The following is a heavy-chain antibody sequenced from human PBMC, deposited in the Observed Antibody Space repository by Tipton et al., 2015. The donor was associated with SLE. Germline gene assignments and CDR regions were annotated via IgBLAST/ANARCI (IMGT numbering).Heavy chain of an antibody. CDR2: ISYSGTA. D-gene: IGHD5-18*01. CDR1: DVSISRYS. V-gene: IGHV4-59*01. Sequence: TLSLTCSVSDVSISRYSWSWVRQPPGKALEWIGYISYSGTAKYNPSLKSRVTISVDTSNSHFSLKLTSVTAADTAVYFCARAGLQLWPNAYYYYLDVWGEGTTVTVSS. J-gene: IGHJ6*03. CDR3: ARAGLQLWPNAYYYYLDV.